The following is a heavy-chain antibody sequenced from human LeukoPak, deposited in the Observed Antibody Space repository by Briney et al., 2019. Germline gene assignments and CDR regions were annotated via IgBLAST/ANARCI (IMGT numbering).Heavy chain of an antibody. Sequence: GASVKVSCKASGYTFNTYGISWVRQAPGQGLEWMGWISAFNGNTNFAQKFQDRATMTTDTSTNTAYMELRSLRSDDTAVYYCTRGDYARSTDAFDMWGQGTMVTVSS. CDR2: ISAFNGNT. J-gene: IGHJ3*02. CDR1: GYTFNTYG. CDR3: TRGDYARSTDAFDM. V-gene: IGHV1-18*01. D-gene: IGHD4-17*01.